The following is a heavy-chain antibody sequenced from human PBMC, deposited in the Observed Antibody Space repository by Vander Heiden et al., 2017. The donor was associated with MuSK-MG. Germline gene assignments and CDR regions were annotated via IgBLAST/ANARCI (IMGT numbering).Heavy chain of an antibody. J-gene: IGHJ4*02. CDR3: ARGLMATITRLDY. Sequence: QVQLQQWGAGLLKPSETLSLTCAVYGGSFSGYYWSWIRQPPGKGLEWIGEINHSGSTNYNPSLKSRVTISVDTSKNQFSLKLSSVTAADTAVYYCARGLMATITRLDYWGQGTLVTVSS. V-gene: IGHV4-34*01. CDR2: INHSGST. CDR1: GGSFSGYY. D-gene: IGHD5-12*01.